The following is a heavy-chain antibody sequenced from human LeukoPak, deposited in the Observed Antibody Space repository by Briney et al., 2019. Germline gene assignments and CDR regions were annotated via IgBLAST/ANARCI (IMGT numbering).Heavy chain of an antibody. CDR1: GFTVSSNY. CDR2: IYSGGST. D-gene: IGHD4-17*01. Sequence: PGGSLRLSCAASGFTVSSNYMSWVRQAPGKGLEWVSVIYSGGSTYYADSVKGRFTISRDNSKNTLYLQMNSLRAEDTAVYYCARGVDYGDYYYYYYMDVWGKGTTVTISS. J-gene: IGHJ6*03. CDR3: ARGVDYGDYYYYYYMDV. V-gene: IGHV3-53*01.